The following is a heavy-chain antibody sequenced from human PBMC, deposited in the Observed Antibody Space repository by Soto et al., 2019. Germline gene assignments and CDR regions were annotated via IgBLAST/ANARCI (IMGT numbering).Heavy chain of an antibody. CDR1: RFTFSRSW. CDR2: IKPDGSEK. J-gene: IGHJ3*02. Sequence: GGSLRLSCAASRFTFSRSWMTWVRQAPGKGLEWVAHIKPDGSEKDYVDSVKGRFTISRDNAKNSLHLQMNSLRVEDTAVYFCARDVGYKAFDIWGQGTLVTVSS. V-gene: IGHV3-7*01. CDR3: ARDVGYKAFDI. D-gene: IGHD1-1*01.